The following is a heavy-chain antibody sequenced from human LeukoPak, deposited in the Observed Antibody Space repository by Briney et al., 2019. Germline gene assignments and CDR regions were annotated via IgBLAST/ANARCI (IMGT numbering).Heavy chain of an antibody. J-gene: IGHJ4*02. CDR2: ISHSGGS. Sequence: SETLSLTCGVYNGTFSGYYWTWIRQPPGRGLEWIGDISHSGGSHYNPSLKSRLSMSVDTSKNQFSLTLTAVTAADTAVYYCGRRPYFDILAGSQMWGTVDHWGQGALVTVSS. CDR1: NGTFSGYY. D-gene: IGHD3-9*01. CDR3: GRRPYFDILAGSQMWGTVDH. V-gene: IGHV4-34*01.